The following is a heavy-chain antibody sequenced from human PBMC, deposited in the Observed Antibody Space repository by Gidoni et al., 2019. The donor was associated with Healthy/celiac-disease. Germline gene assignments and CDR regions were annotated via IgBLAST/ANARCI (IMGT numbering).Heavy chain of an antibody. CDR2: IWYDGSNK. CDR1: GFTFSSDG. CDR3: ASLGYSSGWGYFDY. Sequence: QVQLVESGGGVVQPGRSLRLSCAASGFTFSSDGMQWVRQAPGKGLEWVAVIWYDGSNKYYADSVKGRFTISRDNSKNTLYLQMNSLRAEDTAVYYCASLGYSSGWGYFDYWGQGTLVTVSS. D-gene: IGHD6-19*01. J-gene: IGHJ4*02. V-gene: IGHV3-33*01.